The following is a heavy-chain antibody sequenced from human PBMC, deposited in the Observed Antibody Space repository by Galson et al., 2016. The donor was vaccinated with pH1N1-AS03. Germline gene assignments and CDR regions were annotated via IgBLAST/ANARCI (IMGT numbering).Heavy chain of an antibody. CDR1: GFTFSGYS. Sequence: SLRLSCAASGFTFSGYSMNWFRQAPGKGLEWVSSISRSSTYIYYADSVKGRFTISRDNAKNSLFLQMPSLRAEDTAVYYCARTFPGRVVVVAAAMQEGPDYWGQGTLVTVSS. CDR3: ARTFPGRVVVVAAAMQEGPDY. CDR2: ISRSSTYI. V-gene: IGHV3-21*03. J-gene: IGHJ4*02. D-gene: IGHD2-2*01.